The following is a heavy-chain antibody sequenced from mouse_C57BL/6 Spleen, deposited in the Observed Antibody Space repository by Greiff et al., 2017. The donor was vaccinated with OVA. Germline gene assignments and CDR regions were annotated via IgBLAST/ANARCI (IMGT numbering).Heavy chain of an antibody. J-gene: IGHJ2*01. CDR2: ISSGGSYT. Sequence: DVHLVESGGDLVKPGGSLKLSCAASGFTFSSYGMSWVRQTPDKRLEWVATISSGGSYTYYPDSVKGRFTMSRDNAKNTLYLQMSSLKSEDTAMYYCARQGGMSTTDYFDYWGQGTTLTVSS. CDR1: GFTFSSYG. CDR3: ARQGGMSTTDYFDY. D-gene: IGHD2-4*01. V-gene: IGHV5-6*01.